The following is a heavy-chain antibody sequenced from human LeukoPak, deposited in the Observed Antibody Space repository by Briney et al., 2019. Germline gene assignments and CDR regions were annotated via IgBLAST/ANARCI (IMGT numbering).Heavy chain of an antibody. J-gene: IGHJ4*02. CDR2: INQNGGEK. V-gene: IGHV3-7*01. Sequence: GGSLRLSCADPGFTFSGNWLNWVRQAPGKGLEWVANINQNGGEKYYVDSVKGRFTISRDNGKNSLYLQMNSLRAEDTAVYYCARYRHLGYWGQGTLVTVSS. CDR1: GFTFSGNW. CDR3: ARYRHLGY.